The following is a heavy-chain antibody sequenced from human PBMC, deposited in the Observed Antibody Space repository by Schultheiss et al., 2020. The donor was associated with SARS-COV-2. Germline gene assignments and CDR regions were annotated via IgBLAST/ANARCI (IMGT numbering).Heavy chain of an antibody. CDR2: INHSGST. CDR1: GGSFSGYY. V-gene: IGHV4-34*01. CDR3: ARGNWPASNWFDP. Sequence: GSLRLSCAVYGGSFSGYYWSWIRQPPGKGLEWIGEINHSGSTNYNPSLKSRVTISVDTSKNQFSLKLSSVTAADTAVYYCARGNWPASNWFDPWGQGTLVTVSS. J-gene: IGHJ5*02. D-gene: IGHD1-20*01.